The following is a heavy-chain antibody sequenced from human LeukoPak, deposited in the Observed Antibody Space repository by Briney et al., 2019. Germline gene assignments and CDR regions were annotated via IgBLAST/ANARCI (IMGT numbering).Heavy chain of an antibody. V-gene: IGHV3-30*02. CDR3: VKGGSISHNWFDS. CDR1: GFTYSDYG. CDR2: ILNDGTWE. J-gene: IGHJ5*01. D-gene: IGHD3-16*01. Sequence: GGSLRLSCAASGFTYSDYGMHWVRQAPGRGLEGVAFILNDGTWEYYPDSVKGRLTSSRDNSRNTLYLQMNSVRLEDTAIYYCVKGGSISHNWFDSWGQGTLVTVSS.